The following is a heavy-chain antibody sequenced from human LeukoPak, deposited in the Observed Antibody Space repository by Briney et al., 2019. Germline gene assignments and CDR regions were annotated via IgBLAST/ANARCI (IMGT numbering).Heavy chain of an antibody. Sequence: GGSLRLSCAASGFTFSSYWMHWVRQAPGKGLVWVSRINSDGSSTSYADSVKGRFTISRDNAKNTLYLQMNSLRAEDTAVYYCARARDNWNDRRLGYWGQGTLVTVSS. CDR1: GFTFSSYW. D-gene: IGHD1-1*01. CDR3: ARARDNWNDRRLGY. V-gene: IGHV3-74*01. J-gene: IGHJ4*02. CDR2: INSDGSST.